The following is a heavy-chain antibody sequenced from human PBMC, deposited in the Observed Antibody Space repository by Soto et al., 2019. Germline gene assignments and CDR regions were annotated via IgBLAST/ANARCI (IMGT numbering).Heavy chain of an antibody. V-gene: IGHV4-34*01. CDR1: GGSFSGYY. Sequence: PSETLSLTCAVYGGSFSGYYWSWIRQPPGKGLEWIGEINHSGSTNYNPSLKSRVTISVDTSKNQFSLKLSSVTAADTAVYYCARGGLLRVHPSTNYYYYYMDVWGKGTTVTVSS. CDR3: ARGGLLRVHPSTNYYYYYMDV. CDR2: INHSGST. J-gene: IGHJ6*03.